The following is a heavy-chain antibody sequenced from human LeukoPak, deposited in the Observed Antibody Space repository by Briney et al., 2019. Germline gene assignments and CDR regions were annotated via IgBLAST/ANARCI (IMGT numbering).Heavy chain of an antibody. CDR2: IYYSGST. CDR1: GGSISSSSYY. V-gene: IGHV4-39*01. Sequence: SETLSLTCTVSGGSISSSSYYWGWIRQPPGKGLEWIGSIYYSGSTYYNPSLKSRVTISVDTSKNQFSLKLSSVTAADTAVYYCASHTAAKSPWFDPWGQGTLVTVSS. CDR3: ASHTAAKSPWFDP. D-gene: IGHD2-2*01. J-gene: IGHJ5*02.